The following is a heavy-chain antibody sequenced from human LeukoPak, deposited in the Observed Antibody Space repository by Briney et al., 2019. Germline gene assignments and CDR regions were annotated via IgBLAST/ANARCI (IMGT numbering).Heavy chain of an antibody. CDR3: ARGLYGGSVNWFDP. D-gene: IGHD1-26*01. V-gene: IGHV3-74*01. Sequence: GGSLRLSCAASGFTFSTYWMHWARQAPGKGLVWVSRINSDGSITNYADSVKGRFTFSRDNAKSTLYLQMNSLRAEDTAVYYCARGLYGGSVNWFDPWGQGTLVTVSS. CDR1: GFTFSTYW. J-gene: IGHJ5*02. CDR2: INSDGSIT.